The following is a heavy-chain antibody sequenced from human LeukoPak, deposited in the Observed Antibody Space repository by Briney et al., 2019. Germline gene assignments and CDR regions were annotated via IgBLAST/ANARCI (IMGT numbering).Heavy chain of an antibody. CDR1: GGSISSGDYY. D-gene: IGHD3-22*01. Sequence: SETLSPTCTVSGGSISSGDYYWSWIRQPPGKGLEWIGYIYYSGSTYYNPSLKSRVTISIDTSKNQFSLKLSSVTAADTAVYYCARHGPYYYDSSGNYFDYWGQGTLVTVSS. CDR3: ARHGPYYYDSSGNYFDY. V-gene: IGHV4-30-4*01. J-gene: IGHJ4*02. CDR2: IYYSGST.